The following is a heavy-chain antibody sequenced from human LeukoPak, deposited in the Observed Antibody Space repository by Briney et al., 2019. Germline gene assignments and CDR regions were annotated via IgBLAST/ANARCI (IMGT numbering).Heavy chain of an antibody. V-gene: IGHV4-4*09. CDR1: GGSISSYY. Sequence: SETLSLTCTVSGGSISSYYWSWIRQPPGKGLEWIGYIYTSGSTNYNPSLKSRVTISVDTSKNQFSLKLSSVTAADTAVYYCARLSRFGELSYYYMDVWGKGTTATVSS. J-gene: IGHJ6*03. CDR2: IYTSGST. D-gene: IGHD3-10*01. CDR3: ARLSRFGELSYYYMDV.